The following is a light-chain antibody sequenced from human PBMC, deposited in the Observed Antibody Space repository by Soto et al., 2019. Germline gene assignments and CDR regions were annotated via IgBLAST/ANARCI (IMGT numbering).Light chain of an antibody. Sequence: QSALTRPASVSGSPGQSITISCTGTSSDVGGYNSVSWYQQHPGKAPKLMIYDVSNRPSGVSNRFSGSKSGNTASLTISGLQADDEADYYCSSYTSSSTLYVFGTGTKLTVL. CDR1: SSDVGGYNS. V-gene: IGLV2-14*01. CDR3: SSYTSSSTLYV. CDR2: DVS. J-gene: IGLJ1*01.